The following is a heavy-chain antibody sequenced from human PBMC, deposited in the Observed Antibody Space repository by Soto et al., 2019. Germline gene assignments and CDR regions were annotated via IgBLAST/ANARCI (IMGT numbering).Heavy chain of an antibody. D-gene: IGHD2-21*01. Sequence: ASVKVSCKTSGYSFARYGVSWVRQAPGQGLEWLGWISGFNGKTEYSQTLRDRVTLTTDTSTGTAYLELRRLKSDDTAIYYCARDRNYCGPAVANWCDLWGQGTLVTVSS. J-gene: IGHJ5*02. V-gene: IGHV1-18*01. CDR3: ARDRNYCGPAVANWCDL. CDR1: GYSFARYG. CDR2: ISGFNGKT.